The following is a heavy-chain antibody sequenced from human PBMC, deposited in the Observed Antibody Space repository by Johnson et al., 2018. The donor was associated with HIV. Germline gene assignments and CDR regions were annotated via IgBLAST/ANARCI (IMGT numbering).Heavy chain of an antibody. Sequence: EVQLVESGGGVVQPGGSLRLSCAASGFTFDDYGMSWVRQAPGKGLEWVSGINSDGSSTSYADSVKGRFTISRDNAENSLHLQMNSLRTEDTALYYCARVAGYGYCSSTSCVPRDAFDIWGQGTMVTVSS. CDR3: ARVAGYGYCSSTSCVPRDAFDI. CDR1: GFTFDDYG. J-gene: IGHJ3*02. V-gene: IGHV3-20*04. CDR2: INSDGSST. D-gene: IGHD2-2*01.